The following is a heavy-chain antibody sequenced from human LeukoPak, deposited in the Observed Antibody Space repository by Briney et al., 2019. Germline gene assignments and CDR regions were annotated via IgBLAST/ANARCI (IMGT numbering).Heavy chain of an antibody. V-gene: IGHV3-23*01. J-gene: IGHJ4*02. Sequence: HPGGSLRLSCAASGFTFDDYAMHWVRQAPGKGLEWVSAISGSGHNTYYADSVKGRFTISRDNAKNSLYLQMNSLRAEDTAVYYCAKEYYDFWSGYPHDYWGQGTLVTVSS. CDR2: ISGSGHNT. D-gene: IGHD3-3*01. CDR1: GFTFDDYA. CDR3: AKEYYDFWSGYPHDY.